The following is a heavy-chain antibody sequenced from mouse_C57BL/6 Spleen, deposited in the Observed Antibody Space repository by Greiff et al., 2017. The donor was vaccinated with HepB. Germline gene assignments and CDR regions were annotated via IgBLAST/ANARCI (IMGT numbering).Heavy chain of an antibody. CDR1: GFTFSDYG. J-gene: IGHJ1*03. CDR3: ARSSNYYGRPWYFDV. V-gene: IGHV5-17*01. Sequence: EVKVVESGGGLVKPGGSLKLSCAASGFTFSDYGMHWVRQAPEKGLEWVAYISSGSSTIYYADTVKGRFTISRDNAKNTLFLQMTSLRSEDTAMYYCARSSNYYGRPWYFDVWGTGTTVTVSS. D-gene: IGHD1-1*01. CDR2: ISSGSSTI.